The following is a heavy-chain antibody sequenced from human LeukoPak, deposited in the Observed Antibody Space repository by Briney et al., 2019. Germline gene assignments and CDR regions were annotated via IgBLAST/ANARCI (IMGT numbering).Heavy chain of an antibody. D-gene: IGHD3-10*01. CDR1: GFPFSSYA. CDR3: ATGEDYQYYFDY. Sequence: PGGSLRLSCAASGFPFSSYAMSWVRQAPGRGLELVSAISGSGGRTYYADCVKGRFTISRDNSKNTLYLQMNSLRAEDTAVYYCATGEDYQYYFDYWGQGTLVTVSS. CDR2: ISGSGGRT. V-gene: IGHV3-23*01. J-gene: IGHJ4*02.